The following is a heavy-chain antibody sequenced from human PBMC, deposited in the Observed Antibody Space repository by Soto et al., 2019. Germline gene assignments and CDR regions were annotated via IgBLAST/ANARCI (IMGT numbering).Heavy chain of an antibody. Sequence: EVQLLESGGGLVQPGGSLRLSCAASGFTFSSYAMSWVRQAPGKGLEWVSAISGSGGSTYYADSGKGRFTISRDNSNNTLYLQMNSLRAEDTAVYYCAKDHRGGRSLYYYYYGMDVWGQGTTVTVSS. V-gene: IGHV3-23*01. CDR2: ISGSGGST. J-gene: IGHJ6*02. CDR3: AKDHRGGRSLYYYYYGMDV. D-gene: IGHD2-15*01. CDR1: GFTFSSYA.